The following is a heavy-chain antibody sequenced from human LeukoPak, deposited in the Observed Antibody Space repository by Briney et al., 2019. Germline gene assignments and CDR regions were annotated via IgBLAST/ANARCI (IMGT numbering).Heavy chain of an antibody. CDR2: INQGGGEK. D-gene: IGHD2-2*01. CDR1: EFIFSNYW. CDR3: ARLVVPPGNRGWYYEH. J-gene: IGHJ4*02. Sequence: GGSLRLSCAASEFIFSNYWMSWVRQGPGEGPEWVANINQGGGEKYYVDSVKGRFTISRGNAKNSLDLQMNSLRVEDTAIYYCARLVVPPGNRGWYYEHWGQGTLVTVSS. V-gene: IGHV3-7*03.